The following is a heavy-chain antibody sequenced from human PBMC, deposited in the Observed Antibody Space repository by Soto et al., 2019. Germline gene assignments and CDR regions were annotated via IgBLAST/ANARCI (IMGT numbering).Heavy chain of an antibody. Sequence: ASVKVSCSASGYSFTGHCMHWQRHVPGKRLEYLGWHKTDNGGTYYAPKFQGMVTFAGDKSTSTAYMEVSGLHSGDTAVYSCARDFCPLGSGSPCPIYGLDFWGQGTTVTVS. V-gene: IGHV1-2*02. CDR2: HKTDNGGT. CDR3: ARDFCPLGSGSPCPIYGLDF. J-gene: IGHJ6*02. CDR1: GYSFTGHC. D-gene: IGHD3-10*01.